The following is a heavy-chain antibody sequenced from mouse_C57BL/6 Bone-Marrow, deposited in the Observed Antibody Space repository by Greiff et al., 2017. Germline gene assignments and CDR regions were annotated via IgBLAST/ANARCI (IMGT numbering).Heavy chain of an antibody. CDR2: ISYDGSN. D-gene: IGHD3-1*01. CDR1: GYSITSGYY. V-gene: IGHV3-6*01. Sequence: EVQLQESGPGLVKPSQSLSLTCSVTGYSITSGYYWNWIRQFPGNKLEWMGYISYDGSNNYNPSLKNRISITRDTSKNQFFLKLNSVTTEDTATYYCAREGLTEFDYWGQGTTLTVSS. CDR3: AREGLTEFDY. J-gene: IGHJ2*01.